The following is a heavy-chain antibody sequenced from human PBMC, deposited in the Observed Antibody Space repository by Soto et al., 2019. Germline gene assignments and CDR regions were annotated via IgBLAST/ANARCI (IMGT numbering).Heavy chain of an antibody. CDR3: ARGPTWGLRDY. CDR2: IIPILGIA. Sequence: QVQLVQSGAEVKKPGSSVKVSCKASGGTFSSYTISWVRQAPGQGLEWMGRIIPILGIANYAQKFQGRVTITADKSTSTAYMELSSLRSEDTAVYYCARGPTWGLRDYWGQGTLVTVSS. CDR1: GGTFSSYT. J-gene: IGHJ4*02. D-gene: IGHD7-27*01. V-gene: IGHV1-69*02.